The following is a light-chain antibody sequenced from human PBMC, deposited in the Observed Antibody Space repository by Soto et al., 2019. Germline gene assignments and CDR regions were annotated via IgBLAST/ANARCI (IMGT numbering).Light chain of an antibody. Sequence: QLVLTQPPSVSGAPGQRVTISCTGSSSNIGAGSDVHWYQQLPGTAPKFLINGNTNRPSGVPDRFSVSKSGTSASLAITGLQAEDEADYYCQSYDTSLRVWVFGGGTKVTVL. CDR3: QSYDTSLRVWV. V-gene: IGLV1-40*01. J-gene: IGLJ3*02. CDR2: GNT. CDR1: SSNIGAGSD.